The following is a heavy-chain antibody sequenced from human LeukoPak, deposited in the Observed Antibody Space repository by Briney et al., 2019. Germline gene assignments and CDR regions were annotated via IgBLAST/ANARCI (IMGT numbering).Heavy chain of an antibody. D-gene: IGHD6-19*01. CDR2: ISYSGST. CDR3: ARWGAGSRHFDL. CDR1: GGSISSYY. V-gene: IGHV4-59*01. Sequence: SETLSLTCTVSGGSISSYYWSWIRQPPEKGLEWIGYISYSGSTNYNPSLNSRITISVDTSKNQFSLNLNSVTAADTAVYYCARWGAGSRHFDLWGRGTLVTVSS. J-gene: IGHJ2*01.